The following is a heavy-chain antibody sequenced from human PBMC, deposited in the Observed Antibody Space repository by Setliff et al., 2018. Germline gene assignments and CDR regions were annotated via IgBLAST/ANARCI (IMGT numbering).Heavy chain of an antibody. V-gene: IGHV1-69*10. CDR1: GGTFSSYA. CDR2: IIPILGIA. CDR3: AREGFYYDSSGSINHDAFDI. Sequence: GASVKVSCKASGGTFSSYAISWVRQAPGQGLEWMGGIIPILGIANYAQKLQGRVTMTTDTSTSTAYMELRSLRSDDTAVYYCAREGFYYDSSGSINHDAFDIWGQGTMVTVSS. D-gene: IGHD3-22*01. J-gene: IGHJ3*02.